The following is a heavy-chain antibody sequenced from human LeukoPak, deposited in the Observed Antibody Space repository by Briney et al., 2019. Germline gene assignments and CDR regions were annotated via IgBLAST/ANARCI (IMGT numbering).Heavy chain of an antibody. CDR3: AHRHRYDTYGGAFDI. CDR2: IYWDDAK. D-gene: IGHD2-8*01. Sequence: SGPTLVHPTQPLTLTCTFSGFSLSTSGVGVGWIRQPPGKALEWLALIYWDDAKRYSPSLQSRLPITKDTSKNQVVLTMTNTDPVDTATYYCAHRHRYDTYGGAFDIWGQGTMVTVSS. V-gene: IGHV2-5*02. J-gene: IGHJ3*02. CDR1: GFSLSTSGVG.